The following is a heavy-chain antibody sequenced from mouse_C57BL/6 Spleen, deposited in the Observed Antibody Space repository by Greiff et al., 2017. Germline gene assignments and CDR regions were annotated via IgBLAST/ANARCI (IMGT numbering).Heavy chain of an antibody. J-gene: IGHJ1*03. V-gene: IGHV5-16*01. D-gene: IGHD1-1*01. CDR3: ARDCYYGSSDWYFDV. Sequence: EVKVVESEGGLVQPGSSMKLSCTASGFTFSDYYMAWVRQVPEKGLEWVANINYDGSSTYYLDSLKSRFIISRDNAKNILYLQMSSLKSEDTATYYCARDCYYGSSDWYFDVWGTGTTVTVSS. CDR1: GFTFSDYY. CDR2: INYDGSST.